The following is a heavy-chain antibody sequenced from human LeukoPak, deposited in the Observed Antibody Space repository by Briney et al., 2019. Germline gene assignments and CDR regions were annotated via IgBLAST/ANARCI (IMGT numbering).Heavy chain of an antibody. D-gene: IGHD2-2*01. CDR3: ARDYCSSTSCLFDY. CDR1: GHTFTAYH. V-gene: IGHV1-2*06. J-gene: IGHJ4*02. Sequence: ASVKVSFKASGHTFTAYHMHWVRQAPGQGLEWMGRINPNSGDTNYAQKFQGRVTMTRDTSISTAYMELSRLRSDDTAVYYCARDYCSSTSCLFDYWGQGTLVSVSS. CDR2: INPNSGDT.